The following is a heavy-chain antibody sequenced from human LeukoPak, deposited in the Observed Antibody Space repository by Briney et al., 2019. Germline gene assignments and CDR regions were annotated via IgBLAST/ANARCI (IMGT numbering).Heavy chain of an antibody. CDR2: INPSGGST. CDR1: GYTFTSYY. CDR3: ATVGSRTITFDY. D-gene: IGHD5-24*01. Sequence: VASVKVSCKASGYTFTSYYMHWVRQAPGQGLEWMGIINPSGGSTSYAQKFQGRVTMTRDTSTSTVYMELSSLRSEDTAVYYCATVGSRTITFDYWGQGTLVTVSS. V-gene: IGHV1-46*01. J-gene: IGHJ4*02.